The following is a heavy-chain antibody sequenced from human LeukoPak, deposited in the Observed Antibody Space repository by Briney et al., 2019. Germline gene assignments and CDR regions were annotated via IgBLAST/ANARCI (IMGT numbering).Heavy chain of an antibody. CDR3: TTTRLADAFYFDY. CDR2: INSDGSRT. V-gene: IGHV3-74*01. J-gene: IGHJ4*02. D-gene: IGHD6-13*01. CDR1: GFTFSSYW. Sequence: GGSLRLSCAASGFTFSSYWMHWVRQAPGKGLVWGSRINSDGSRTTYADAVKGRFTVSRDNAKNTLYLQVNSLRAEDTAVYYCTTTRLADAFYFDYWGQGTLVTVSS.